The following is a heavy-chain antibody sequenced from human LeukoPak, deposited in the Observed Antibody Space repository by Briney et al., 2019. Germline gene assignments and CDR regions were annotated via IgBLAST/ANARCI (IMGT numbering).Heavy chain of an antibody. CDR3: ARAFPSTMVGRAISTWSAR. Sequence: SETLSLTCTVSAGSISSYYWSWIRQPPGKGLEWIGYIYYSGSNNYNPSLKSRVTISVDTSKNQFSLKLSSETAADTAVYERARAFPSTMVGRAISTWSARWSQGTLVTVSS. V-gene: IGHV4-59*01. CDR2: IYYSGSN. CDR1: AGSISSYY. D-gene: IGHD3-10*01. J-gene: IGHJ5*02.